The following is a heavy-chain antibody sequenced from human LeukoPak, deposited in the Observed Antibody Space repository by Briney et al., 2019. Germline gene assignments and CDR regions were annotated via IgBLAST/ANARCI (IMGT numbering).Heavy chain of an antibody. J-gene: IGHJ4*02. V-gene: IGHV1-69*05. CDR2: IIPIFGTA. Sequence: SVKVSCKASGGTFNSYAISWVRQAPGQGLEWMGRIIPIFGTANYAQKFQGRVTITTDESTSTAYMELSSLRSEDTAVYYCASTRSSGYYLFDYWGQGTLVTVSS. D-gene: IGHD3-22*01. CDR1: GGTFNSYA. CDR3: ASTRSSGYYLFDY.